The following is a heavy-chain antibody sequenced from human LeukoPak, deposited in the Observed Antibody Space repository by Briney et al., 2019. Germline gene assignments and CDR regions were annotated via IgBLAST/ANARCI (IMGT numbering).Heavy chain of an antibody. Sequence: GGSLRLSCAASGFTFSSNWMHWVRQAPGKGLVWVSHINSDGSSTNYADSVKGRFTISRDNAKSTLYLQMNSLRAEDTAVYYCASGTSGSFDYWGQGTLVTVSS. CDR2: INSDGSST. V-gene: IGHV3-74*01. J-gene: IGHJ4*02. D-gene: IGHD1-1*01. CDR1: GFTFSSNW. CDR3: ASGTSGSFDY.